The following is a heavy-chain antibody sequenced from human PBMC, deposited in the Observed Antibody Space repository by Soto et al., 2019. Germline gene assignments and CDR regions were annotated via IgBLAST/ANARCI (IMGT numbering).Heavy chain of an antibody. Sequence: QVQLQESGPGLVKPSGTLSLTCAVSGGSISTSNWWSWVRQPPGKGLEWIGEVYHSGSTNYNPSFRGRAAMSVDTSKTQCFPKLNSVTAADPALYYCATASSSGTPVDVLGRGSLVTVSS. V-gene: IGHV4-4*02. J-gene: IGHJ4*02. CDR2: VYHSGST. CDR3: ATASSSGTPVDV. D-gene: IGHD1-1*01. CDR1: GGSISTSNW.